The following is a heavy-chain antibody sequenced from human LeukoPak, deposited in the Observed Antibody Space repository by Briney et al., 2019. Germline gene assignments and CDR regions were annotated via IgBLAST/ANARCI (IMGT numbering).Heavy chain of an antibody. CDR2: IKHDGSEK. Sequence: GGSLRLSCAASGFTFSTYWMNWVRQAPGKGLEWVANIKHDGSEKYYVDSVMGRFTISRDNAKNSLYLQMNSLRAEDTAVYYWAREKMLPWGQGTLVTVSS. J-gene: IGHJ4*02. CDR3: AREKMLP. CDR1: GFTFSTYW. V-gene: IGHV3-7*01. D-gene: IGHD3-10*02.